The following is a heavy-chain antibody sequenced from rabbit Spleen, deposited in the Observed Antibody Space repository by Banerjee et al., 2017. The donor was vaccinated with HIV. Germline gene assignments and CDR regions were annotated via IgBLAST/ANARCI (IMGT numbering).Heavy chain of an antibody. D-gene: IGHD1-1*01. Sequence: QEQLVESGGGLVKPGASLTLTCTASGFSFSSVYYMCWVRQAPGKGLEWIGCIYAGSDTTWYASWAKGRFTISTPSSTTVTLQMTSLTAADTATYFCARDTSSSFSSYGMDLWGPGTLVTVS. CDR1: GFSFSSVYY. CDR3: ARDTSSSFSSYGMDL. V-gene: IGHV1S45*01. CDR2: IYAGSDTT. J-gene: IGHJ6*01.